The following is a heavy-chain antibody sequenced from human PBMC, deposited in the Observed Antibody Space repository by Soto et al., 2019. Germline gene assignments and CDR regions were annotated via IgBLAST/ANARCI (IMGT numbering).Heavy chain of an antibody. CDR2: INSDGSST. V-gene: IGHV3-74*01. Sequence: PGGSLRLSCAASGFTFSSYWMHWVRQAPGKGLVWVSRINSDGSSTSYADYVKGRFTISRDNAKNTLYLQMNSLRAEDTAVYYCARGQSSSWYWPKDPHYYYYGMDVWGQGTTVTVSS. CDR3: ARGQSSSWYWPKDPHYYYYGMDV. CDR1: GFTFSSYW. D-gene: IGHD6-13*01. J-gene: IGHJ6*02.